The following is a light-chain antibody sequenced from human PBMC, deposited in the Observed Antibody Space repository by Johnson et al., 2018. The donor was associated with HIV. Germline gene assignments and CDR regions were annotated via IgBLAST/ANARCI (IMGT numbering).Light chain of an antibody. CDR2: ENN. J-gene: IGLJ1*01. Sequence: QSVLTQPPSVSAAPGQKVTISCAGSSSNIGNNYVSWYQQLPGTAPKLLIDENNKRPSGIPARFPGSKPCTSATLGITGTQIGDEADYYCGTGVSNLSSAYVFGTGTKVTVL. V-gene: IGLV1-51*02. CDR1: SSNIGNNY. CDR3: GTGVSNLSSAYV.